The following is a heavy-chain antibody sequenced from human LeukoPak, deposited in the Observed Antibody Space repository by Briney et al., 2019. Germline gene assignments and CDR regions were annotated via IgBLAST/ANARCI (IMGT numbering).Heavy chain of an antibody. J-gene: IGHJ3*02. CDR1: GFTFSSYA. CDR3: ATQSRGAFDI. Sequence: GGSLRLSCAASGFTFSSYAMSWVRQAPGKGLEWVSAISGSGDNTYYADSVKGRFNISRDSSKNTLYLQMSSLRVEDTAVYYCATQSRGAFDIWGQGTLVTVSS. CDR2: ISGSGDNT. V-gene: IGHV3-23*01.